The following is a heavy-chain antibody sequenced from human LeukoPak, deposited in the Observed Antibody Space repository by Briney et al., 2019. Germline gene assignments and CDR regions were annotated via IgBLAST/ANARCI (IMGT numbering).Heavy chain of an antibody. V-gene: IGHV3-23*01. J-gene: IGHJ4*02. Sequence: GGSLRLSCAASGFTFSSYAMSWVRQAPGKGLEGVSAIRGSGGSTYYADSVKGRFTISRDNSKNTLYLQMTSLTAEDTAVYYCAKSRPYYYDSSGYYGPGYFDYWGQGTLVTVSS. D-gene: IGHD3-22*01. CDR2: IRGSGGST. CDR3: AKSRPYYYDSSGYYGPGYFDY. CDR1: GFTFSSYA.